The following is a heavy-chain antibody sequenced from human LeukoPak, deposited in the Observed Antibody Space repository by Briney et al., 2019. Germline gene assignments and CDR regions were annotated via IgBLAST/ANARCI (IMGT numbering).Heavy chain of an antibody. J-gene: IGHJ4*02. V-gene: IGHV3-30-3*01. Sequence: PGGSLRLSCAASGFTFSSYAMHWVRQAPGKGLEWVAVISYDGSNKYYADSVKGRFTISRDNSKNTLYLQMNSLGAEDTAVYYCARSGYGDYDYWGQGTRVTVSS. CDR1: GFTFSSYA. CDR2: ISYDGSNK. CDR3: ARSGYGDYDY. D-gene: IGHD4-17*01.